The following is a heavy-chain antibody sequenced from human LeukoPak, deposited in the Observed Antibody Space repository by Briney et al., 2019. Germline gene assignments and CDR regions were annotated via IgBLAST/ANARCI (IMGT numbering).Heavy chain of an antibody. CDR3: ARVALWFGAATRDYYYGMDV. CDR2: IIPIFGTA. D-gene: IGHD3-10*01. J-gene: IGHJ6*02. Sequence: ASVKVSCKASGGTFSSYAISWVRQAPGQGLEWMGGIIPIFGTANYAQKFQGRVTITADESTSTAYMELSSLRSEDTAVYYCARVALWFGAATRDYYYGMDVWGQGTTVTVSS. CDR1: GGTFSSYA. V-gene: IGHV1-69*13.